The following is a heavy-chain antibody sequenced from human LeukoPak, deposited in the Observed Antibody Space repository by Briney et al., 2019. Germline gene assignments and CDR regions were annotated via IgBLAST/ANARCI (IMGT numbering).Heavy chain of an antibody. V-gene: IGHV3-66*01. J-gene: IGHJ4*02. CDR2: IYSGGST. CDR1: GFTFSSYA. CDR3: ATFKPPLDY. Sequence: GGSLRLSCAASGFTFSSYAMSWVRQAPGKGLEWVSVIYSGGSTYYADSVKGRFTISRDNSKNTLYLQMNSLRAEDTAVYYCATFKPPLDYWGQGTLVTVSS.